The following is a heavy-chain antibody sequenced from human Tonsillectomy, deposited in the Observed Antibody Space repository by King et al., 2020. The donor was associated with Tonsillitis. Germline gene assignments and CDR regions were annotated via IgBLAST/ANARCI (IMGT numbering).Heavy chain of an antibody. Sequence: VQLVESGGGLVKPGGSLRLSCAASGFTFRNAWMSWVRQAPGKGLEWVGRIKSKTDGGTTDNAAPVKGRFTISRDDSKNTLYLQMNSLKTEDTAVYYCTTDPGYGYYYYYGMDVWGQGTTVTVSS. J-gene: IGHJ6*02. CDR1: GFTFRNAW. V-gene: IGHV3-15*01. D-gene: IGHD5-18*01. CDR3: TTDPGYGYYYYYGMDV. CDR2: IKSKTDGGTT.